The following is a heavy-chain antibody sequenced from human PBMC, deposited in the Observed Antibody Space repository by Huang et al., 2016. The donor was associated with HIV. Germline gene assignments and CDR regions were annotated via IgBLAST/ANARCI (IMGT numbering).Heavy chain of an antibody. J-gene: IGHJ4*02. Sequence: QVQLVQSGSELKKPGASVKVSCKVSGYTFTDYQISWVRQAPGKGLEWMGWINPNTGNPTYAQGFTGRFVFSLETAVSTGYLQISSLKAEDTAVYFCARDSGYYRYFDYWGQGTLVTVSS. CDR3: ARDSGYYRYFDY. CDR1: GYTFTDYQ. D-gene: IGHD3-22*01. V-gene: IGHV7-4-1*02. CDR2: INPNTGNP.